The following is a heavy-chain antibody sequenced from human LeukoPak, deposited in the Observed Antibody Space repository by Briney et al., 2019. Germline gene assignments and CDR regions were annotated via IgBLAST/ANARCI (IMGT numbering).Heavy chain of an antibody. CDR1: GFTFSNAW. CDR3: TTDYGDYARGEAFDY. J-gene: IGHJ4*02. Sequence: GGSLRLSCAASGFTFSNAWMSWVRQAPGKGLEWVGRIKSKTDGGTTDYAAPVKGRFTISRDDSKNTLYLQMNSLKTEDTAVYYCTTDYGDYARGEAFDYWGQGTLVTVSS. V-gene: IGHV3-15*01. CDR2: IKSKTDGGTT. D-gene: IGHD4-17*01.